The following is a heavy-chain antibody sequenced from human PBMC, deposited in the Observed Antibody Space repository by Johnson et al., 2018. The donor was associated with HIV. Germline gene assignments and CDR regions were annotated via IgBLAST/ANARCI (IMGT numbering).Heavy chain of an antibody. CDR2: IYDGDAT. D-gene: IGHD3-22*01. V-gene: IGHV3-66*01. Sequence: VQLVESGGGLVQPGGSLRLSCAASEFTVSSNYMSWVRQAPGKGLEWVSIIYDGDATYYADSVKGRFTISRDNAKNTLYLQMNSLRAGDTAVYYCARGAPDSDAFDIWGQGTMVTVSS. J-gene: IGHJ3*02. CDR3: ARGAPDSDAFDI. CDR1: EFTVSSNY.